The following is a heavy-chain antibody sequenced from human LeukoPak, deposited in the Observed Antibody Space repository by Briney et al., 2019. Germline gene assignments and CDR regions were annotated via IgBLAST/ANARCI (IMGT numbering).Heavy chain of an antibody. V-gene: IGHV3-23*01. CDR3: AKEGPHRGSYYLDFDS. CDR1: GFTFSSYA. J-gene: IGHJ4*02. CDR2: IDNSGGGT. D-gene: IGHD1-26*01. Sequence: GTLRLSCAASGFTFSSYAMSWVRRGPGKGLEWVSTIDNSGGGTYYADSVKGRFTISRDNSKNTLYLQMNSLRAEDTAVYYCAKEGPHRGSYYLDFDSWGQGTLVTVSS.